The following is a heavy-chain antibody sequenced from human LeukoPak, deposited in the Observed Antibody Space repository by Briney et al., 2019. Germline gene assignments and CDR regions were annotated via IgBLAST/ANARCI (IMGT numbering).Heavy chain of an antibody. V-gene: IGHV1-46*01. CDR3: ARDQGMDPGYYDFWSGYFPQPFDP. Sequence: ASVKVSCKASGYTFTSYYMHWVRQAPGQGLEWMGIINPSGGSTTYAQKFQGRVTMTRDMSTSTVYMELSSLTSEDTAMYYCARDQGMDPGYYDFWSGYFPQPFDPWGQGTLVTVSS. CDR1: GYTFTSYY. J-gene: IGHJ5*02. CDR2: INPSGGST. D-gene: IGHD3-3*01.